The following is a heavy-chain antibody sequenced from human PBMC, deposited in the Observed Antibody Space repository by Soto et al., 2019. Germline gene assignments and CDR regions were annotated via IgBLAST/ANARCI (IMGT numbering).Heavy chain of an antibody. CDR1: GFTFSNYA. CDR3: TREKFDP. V-gene: IGHV3-23*01. Sequence: LRLSCAASGFTFSNYAMSWVRQAPGKGLEWVSAIRCSGSSTYYADSVKGRFTISRDNAKNTVYLEMNDLRADGTAVYYCTREKFDPWGQGILVTVSS. J-gene: IGHJ5*02. CDR2: IRCSGSST.